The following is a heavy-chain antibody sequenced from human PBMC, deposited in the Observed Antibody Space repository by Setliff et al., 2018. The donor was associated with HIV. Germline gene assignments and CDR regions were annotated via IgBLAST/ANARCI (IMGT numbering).Heavy chain of an antibody. Sequence: GGSLRLSCAASGFTFDSYSMNWVRQAPGKGLEWVASISGRSLHIYYADSVKGRFIISRDNPKNSLYLQMNSLKAEDTAVYYCARGGSIVATPLLDSWGQGTLVTVSS. CDR1: GFTFDSYS. CDR2: ISGRSLHI. D-gene: IGHD5-12*01. CDR3: ARGGSIVATPLLDS. V-gene: IGHV3-21*01. J-gene: IGHJ4*02.